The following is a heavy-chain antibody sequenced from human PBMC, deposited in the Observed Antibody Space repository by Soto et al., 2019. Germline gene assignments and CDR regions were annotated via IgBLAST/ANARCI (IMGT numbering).Heavy chain of an antibody. CDR3: ARANYGDFPRYGVNYYGMDV. V-gene: IGHV4-39*07. J-gene: IGHJ6*02. D-gene: IGHD4-17*01. Sequence: SETLSLTCTVSGGSISSGGYYWSWIRQPPGKGLEWIGEINHSGSTNYNPSLKSRVTISVDTSKNQFSLKLSSVTAADTAVYYCARANYGDFPRYGVNYYGMDVWGQGTTVTVSS. CDR2: INHSGST. CDR1: GGSISSGGYY.